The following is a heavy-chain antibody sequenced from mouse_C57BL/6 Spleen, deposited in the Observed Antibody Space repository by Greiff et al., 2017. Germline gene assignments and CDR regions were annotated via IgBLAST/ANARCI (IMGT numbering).Heavy chain of an antibody. CDR1: GFSLTSYG. Sequence: VKLMESGPGLVQPSQSLSITCTVSGFSLTSYGVHWVRQSPGKGLEWLGVIWSGGSTDYNAAFISRLSISKDNSKSQVFFKMNSLQADDTAIYYCARNYYGSSYEDWYFDVWGTGTTVTVSS. CDR3: ARNYYGSSYEDWYFDV. V-gene: IGHV2-2*01. J-gene: IGHJ1*03. CDR2: IWSGGST. D-gene: IGHD1-1*01.